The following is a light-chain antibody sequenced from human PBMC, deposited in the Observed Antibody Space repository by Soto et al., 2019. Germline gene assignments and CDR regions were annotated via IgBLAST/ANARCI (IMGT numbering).Light chain of an antibody. CDR1: QRISTN. V-gene: IGKV3-15*01. CDR3: QQYSSWLWT. Sequence: DIEMTQSPPILSVSPGEGATLSCRASQRISTNLAWYQHIPGQAPRLLIVSSSRRPTDVPARFSGSGSGTEFTLTISSLQSEDFVVYYCQQYSSWLWTFGQGTKVDIK. J-gene: IGKJ1*01. CDR2: SSS.